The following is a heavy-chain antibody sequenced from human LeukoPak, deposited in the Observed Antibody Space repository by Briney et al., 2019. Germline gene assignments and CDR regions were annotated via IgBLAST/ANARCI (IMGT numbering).Heavy chain of an antibody. V-gene: IGHV4-34*01. CDR1: DGSFTSYY. Sequence: PSETLSLSCSVDDGSFTSYYWSWVRQSPDKGLEWLGDAYHTGKTNYNPSLRSRVTISLDSSRTQFSLRLTSVTAADTAVYYCARYHYDSSGYYYWFDPWGQGTLVTVSS. D-gene: IGHD3-22*01. CDR2: AYHTGKT. J-gene: IGHJ5*02. CDR3: ARYHYDSSGYYYWFDP.